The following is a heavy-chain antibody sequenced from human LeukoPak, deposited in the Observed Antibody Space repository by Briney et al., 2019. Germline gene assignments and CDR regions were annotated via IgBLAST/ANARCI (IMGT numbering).Heavy chain of an antibody. CDR3: ASRLGSCGY. D-gene: IGHD2-15*01. V-gene: IGHV4-38-2*02. CDR1: GYSISSGYY. J-gene: IGHJ4*02. CDR2: IYHSGST. Sequence: SETLSLTCTVSGYSISSGYYWGWIRQPPGKGLEWIGSIYHSGSTYYNPSLKSRVTISVDTSKNQFSLKLSSVTAADTAVYYCASRLGSCGYWGQGTLVTVSS.